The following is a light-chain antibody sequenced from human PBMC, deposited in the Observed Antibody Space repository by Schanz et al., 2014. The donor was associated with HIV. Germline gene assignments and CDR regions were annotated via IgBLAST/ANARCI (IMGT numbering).Light chain of an antibody. CDR1: QRLSSSY. CDR3: QHYGSS. CDR2: ATS. Sequence: EIVLTQSPGSLSLSPGGRATLSCGASQRLSSSYLAWYQQKRDQPPRLVIYATSTRAAGIPDRFSGTGSGTDFTLTISSLEPEDFAVYYCQHYGSSFGPGTKVHIK. J-gene: IGKJ3*01. V-gene: IGKV3-20*01.